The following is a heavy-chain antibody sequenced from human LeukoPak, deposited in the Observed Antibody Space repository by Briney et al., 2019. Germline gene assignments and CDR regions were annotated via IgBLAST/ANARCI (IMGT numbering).Heavy chain of an antibody. CDR1: GFTFSSYG. V-gene: IGHV3-33*06. CDR2: IWHDGSNK. Sequence: GGSLRLSCAASGFTFSSYGMHWVRQAPGKGLEWVAVIWHDGSNKYYADSVKGRFTISRDNSKNMLYLQMKSLRVEDTAVYYCAKGPFGGTYPDSFDLWGQGTLVTVSS. CDR3: AKGPFGGTYPDSFDL. D-gene: IGHD1-26*01. J-gene: IGHJ3*01.